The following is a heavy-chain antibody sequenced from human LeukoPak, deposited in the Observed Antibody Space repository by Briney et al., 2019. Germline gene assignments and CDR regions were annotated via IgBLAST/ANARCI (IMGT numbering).Heavy chain of an antibody. V-gene: IGHV3-33*06. D-gene: IGHD2-15*01. CDR1: GLTFSSYG. CDR3: VKSPLNLGYCSGGSCHYFDY. Sequence: GGSLRLSCAASGLTFSSYGMHWVRQAPGKGLEWVAVIWYDGSNKYYADSVKGRFTISRDNSKNTLYLQMNSLRAEDTAVYYCVKSPLNLGYCSGGSCHYFDYWGQGTLVTVSS. CDR2: IWYDGSNK. J-gene: IGHJ4*02.